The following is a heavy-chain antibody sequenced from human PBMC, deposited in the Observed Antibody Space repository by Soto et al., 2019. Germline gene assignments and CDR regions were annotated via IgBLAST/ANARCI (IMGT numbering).Heavy chain of an antibody. V-gene: IGHV1-46*01. CDR1: GYTFTTYY. J-gene: IGHJ4*02. D-gene: IGHD2-2*01. Sequence: QVQLVQSGADVKKPGASVKISCKASGYTFTTYYIHWVRQAPGQGLEWMGLISPSDGSTRYAQKSPGGVTMTRETSMSTVYMAVMSLRSADAAVYYGAGEASISSSLDCWGQGTPVTVAS. CDR2: ISPSDGST. CDR3: AGEASISSSLDC.